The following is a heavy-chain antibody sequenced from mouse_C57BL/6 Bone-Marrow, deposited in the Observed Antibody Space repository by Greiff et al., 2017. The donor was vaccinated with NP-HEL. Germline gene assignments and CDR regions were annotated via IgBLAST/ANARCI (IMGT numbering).Heavy chain of an antibody. J-gene: IGHJ2*01. V-gene: IGHV1-81*01. D-gene: IGHD1-1*01. CDR2: IYPRSGNT. CDR3: AHYGSSFDY. CDR1: GYTFTSYG. Sequence: VKVVESGAELARPGASVKLSCKASGYTFTSYGISWVKQRTGQGLEWIGEIYPRSGNTYYNEKFKGKATLTADKSSSTAYMELRSLTSEDSAVYFCAHYGSSFDYWGQGTTLTVSS.